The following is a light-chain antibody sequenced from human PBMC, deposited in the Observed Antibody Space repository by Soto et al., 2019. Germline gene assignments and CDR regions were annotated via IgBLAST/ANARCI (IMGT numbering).Light chain of an antibody. J-gene: IGKJ1*01. V-gene: IGKV3-20*01. CDR1: QSISSSY. CDR3: QQYSSTSWT. CDR2: GAS. Sequence: EIVLTQSPGTLSLSPGERTTLSCRASQSISSSYLAWYQQKPGQAPRLLVYGASSRATGIPDRFSGSGSGTDFTLTISRLEPEDFALYYCQQYSSTSWTLGQGTKVEIK.